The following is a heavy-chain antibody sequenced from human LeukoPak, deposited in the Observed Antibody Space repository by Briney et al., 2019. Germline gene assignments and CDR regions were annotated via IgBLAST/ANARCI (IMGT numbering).Heavy chain of an antibody. V-gene: IGHV3-23*01. CDR2: ISGSGGST. J-gene: IGHJ6*02. CDR1: GFTFSSYA. D-gene: IGHD3-10*01. Sequence: GGSLRLSCAASGFTFSSYAMSWVRQAPGKGLEWVSAISGSGGSTYYADSVKGRFTISRDNSKNTLYLQMNSLRAEDTAVYYCARDRVRGVKVDVWGQGTTVTVSS. CDR3: ARDRVRGVKVDV.